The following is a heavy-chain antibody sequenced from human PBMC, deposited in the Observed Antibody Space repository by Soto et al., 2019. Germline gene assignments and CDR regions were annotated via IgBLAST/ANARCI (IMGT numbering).Heavy chain of an antibody. Sequence: GGSLRLSCAASGFTFSSYWMSWVRQAPGKGLEWVANIKQDGSEKYYVDSVKGRFTISRDNAKNSLYLQMNSLRAEDTSVYYCAREGFGELSGYYYGMDVLGQGTTVTVSS. CDR3: AREGFGELSGYYYGMDV. CDR1: GFTFSSYW. D-gene: IGHD3-10*01. CDR2: IKQDGSEK. V-gene: IGHV3-7*01. J-gene: IGHJ6*02.